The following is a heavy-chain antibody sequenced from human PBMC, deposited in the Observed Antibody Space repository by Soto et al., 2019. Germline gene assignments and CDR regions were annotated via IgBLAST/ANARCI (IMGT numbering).Heavy chain of an antibody. CDR1: GVSIGSHY. CDR2: ISYSVST. J-gene: IGHJ4*02. D-gene: IGHD3-22*01. CDR3: ARDQSVHESSGPVDY. Sequence: ASETLSLTCTVSGVSIGSHYWSWIRQPPGKGLEWIGYISYSVSTNYNPSLKSRVTISADTSKNQLSLKLNSVTAADTAMYYCARDQSVHESSGPVDYWGQGTLGSV. V-gene: IGHV4-59*11.